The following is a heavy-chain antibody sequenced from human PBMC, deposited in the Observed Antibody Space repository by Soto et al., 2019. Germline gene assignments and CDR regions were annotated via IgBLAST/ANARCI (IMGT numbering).Heavy chain of an antibody. Sequence: PGGSLGHSCAASGFTFSAYWMHWVRQVPGRGLVWVSLISTDGSNTYYAGSVKGRFTISRDNAKNTLYLEVNSLRADDTAVYYCARRGPTMETGLAYWGQGTLVTVSS. D-gene: IGHD3-10*01. V-gene: IGHV3-74*01. CDR1: GFTFSAYW. CDR2: ISTDGSNT. J-gene: IGHJ4*02. CDR3: ARRGPTMETGLAY.